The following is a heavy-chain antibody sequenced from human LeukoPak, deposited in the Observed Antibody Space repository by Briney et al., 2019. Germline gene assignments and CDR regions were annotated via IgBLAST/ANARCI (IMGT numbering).Heavy chain of an antibody. CDR1: GFTFSNYA. J-gene: IGHJ1*01. V-gene: IGHV3-23*01. CDR2: ISNSGHSS. Sequence: GGSLRLSCAASGFTFSNYAMSWVRQAPGKGLEWVSGISNSGHSSYHADSVKGRLTTTRDNSQNTLYLQMNSLRVEDTALYYCAKDWRNGYSSDWYSEGYFPHWGQGTLVTVSS. CDR3: AKDWRNGYSSDWYSEGYFPH. D-gene: IGHD6-13*01.